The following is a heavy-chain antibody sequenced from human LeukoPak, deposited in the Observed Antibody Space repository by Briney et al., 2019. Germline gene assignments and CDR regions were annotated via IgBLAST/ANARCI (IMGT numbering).Heavy chain of an antibody. CDR2: INTGGSST. CDR1: GFTFRSYW. CDR3: AREGFDY. J-gene: IGHJ4*02. Sequence: PGGSLRLSCAASGFTFRSYWMHWVRQVPGKGLVWVSRINTGGSSTTYADSVKGRFTISRDNAKNTLYLQMNSLRAEDTAVYYCAREGFDYWGQGTLVTVSS. V-gene: IGHV3-74*01.